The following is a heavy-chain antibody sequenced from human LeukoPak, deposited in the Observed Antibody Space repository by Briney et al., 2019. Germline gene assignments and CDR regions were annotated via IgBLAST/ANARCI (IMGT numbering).Heavy chain of an antibody. CDR3: ANGSVWYV. CDR2: INAGGGTT. J-gene: IGHJ4*02. Sequence: GGSRRLSCAASGFTFSSFAMTLLRHAPGKGLEWVSVINAGGGTTDYADSVKGWFIISRENSTRTLYMQMNSLRGEETAVYYCANGSVWYVWGEGTLVTV. CDR1: GFTFSSFA. D-gene: IGHD6-19*01. V-gene: IGHV3-23*01.